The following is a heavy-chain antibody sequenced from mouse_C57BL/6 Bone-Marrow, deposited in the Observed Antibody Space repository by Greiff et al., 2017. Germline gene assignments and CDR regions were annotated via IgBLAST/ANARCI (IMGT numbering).Heavy chain of an antibody. CDR3: ARGTLGYEGFAY. CDR1: GYTFTSYG. V-gene: IGHV1-69*01. Sequence: QVQLQQSGAELVMPGASVKLSCKASGYTFTSYGMHWVKQRPGQGLEWIGEIDPSDSYTNYNQKFKGKSTLTVDTSSSTAYMQLSSLTSEDSAVYDCARGTLGYEGFAYWGQGTLVTVSA. CDR2: IDPSDSYT. D-gene: IGHD2-2*01. J-gene: IGHJ3*01.